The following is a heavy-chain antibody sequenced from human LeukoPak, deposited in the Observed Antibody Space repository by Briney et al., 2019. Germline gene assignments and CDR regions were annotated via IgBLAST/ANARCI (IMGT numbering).Heavy chain of an antibody. CDR3: AREGATREYTGDTWRYFFDF. CDR2: IDPHGGTT. V-gene: IGHV1-46*01. CDR1: GYTFSIYS. J-gene: IGHJ4*02. D-gene: IGHD4-17*01. Sequence: ASVKVSCKASGYTFSIYSVHWVRQVPGQGLEWVGTIDPHGGTTSFAQKFQGRVTLTRDMSTNTVSMELRSLRYEDTAVYFCAREGATREYTGDTWRYFFDFWGQGTLVTVSS.